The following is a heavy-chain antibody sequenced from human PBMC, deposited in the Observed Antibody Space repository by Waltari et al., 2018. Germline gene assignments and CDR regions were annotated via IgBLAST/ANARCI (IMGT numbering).Heavy chain of an antibody. CDR3: ARAPTRYSSGWFGDY. CDR1: GGSFSGYY. D-gene: IGHD6-19*01. Sequence: QVQLQQWGAGLLKPSETLSLTCAVYGGSFSGYYWSWIRQPPGKGLEWIGEINHSGSTNYNPSLKSRVTISVDTSKNQFSLKLSSVTAADTAVYYCARAPTRYSSGWFGDYWGQGTLVTVSS. V-gene: IGHV4-34*01. CDR2: INHSGST. J-gene: IGHJ4*02.